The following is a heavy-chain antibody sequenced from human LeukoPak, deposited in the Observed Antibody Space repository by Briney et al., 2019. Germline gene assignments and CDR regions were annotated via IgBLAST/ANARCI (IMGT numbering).Heavy chain of an antibody. CDR1: GFTFDDYA. Sequence: GRSLRLSCAASGFTFDDYAMHWVRQAPGKGLEWVSGISWNSGSIGYADSVKSRFTISRDNAKNSLYLQMNSLRAEDTALYYCAKGVDYGDYGEDYWGQGTLVTVSS. CDR3: AKGVDYGDYGEDY. D-gene: IGHD4-17*01. V-gene: IGHV3-9*01. J-gene: IGHJ4*02. CDR2: ISWNSGSI.